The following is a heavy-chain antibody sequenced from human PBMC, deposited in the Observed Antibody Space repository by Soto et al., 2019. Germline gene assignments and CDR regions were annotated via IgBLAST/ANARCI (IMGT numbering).Heavy chain of an antibody. D-gene: IGHD1-26*01. J-gene: IGHJ4*02. CDR1: GFTFSSYG. V-gene: IGHV3-30*18. CDR2: ISYDGSNK. Sequence: QVQLVESGGGVVQPGRSLRLSCAASGFTFSSYGMHWVRQAPGKGLEWVAVISYDGSNKYYADSVKGRFTISRDNSKNTLYLQMDSLRAEDTAVYYCAKVGSRVSFDYWGQGTLVTVSS. CDR3: AKVGSRVSFDY.